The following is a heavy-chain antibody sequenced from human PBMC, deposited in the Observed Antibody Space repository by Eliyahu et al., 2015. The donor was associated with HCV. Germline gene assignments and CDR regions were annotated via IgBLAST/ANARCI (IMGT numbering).Heavy chain of an antibody. V-gene: IGHV3-23*01. D-gene: IGHD4/OR15-4a*01. Sequence: EVHFLESGGGLVQPGGSLRLSCVGSGFXFSNYAAVWVRQAPGKGLEWVSGISXSGGSTFYADSVQGRFTISRDNFKNTLNLHLNSLRAEDTAVYFCAKVLKPGVLTTIFDSWGQGIPVTVSA. CDR1: GFXFSNYA. CDR3: AKVLKPGVLTTIFDS. J-gene: IGHJ4*02. CDR2: ISXSGGST.